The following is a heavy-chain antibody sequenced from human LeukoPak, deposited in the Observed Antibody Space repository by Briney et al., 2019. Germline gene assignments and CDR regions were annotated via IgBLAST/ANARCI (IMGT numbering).Heavy chain of an antibody. J-gene: IGHJ4*02. D-gene: IGHD4-17*01. CDR2: ISSNSKSI. Sequence: GGSLRLSCTASGFTFSSYSMNWVRQAPGKGLEWVSEISSNSKSIYYRDSVKGRFIISRDNAKSSLYLQLNSLRAEDTAVYYCARAGGSTVSHSDYWGQGTLVTVSS. CDR1: GFTFSSYS. CDR3: ARAGGSTVSHSDY. V-gene: IGHV3-48*01.